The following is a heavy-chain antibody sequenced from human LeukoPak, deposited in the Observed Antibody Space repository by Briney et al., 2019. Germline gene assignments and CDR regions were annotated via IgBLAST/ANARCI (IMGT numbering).Heavy chain of an antibody. CDR2: IYYSGST. V-gene: IGHV4-39*01. CDR3: ARSAVAGTLYYYYYMDV. D-gene: IGHD6-19*01. Sequence: SETLSLTCTVSGGSISSSNYYWGWIRQPPGKGLEWIGSIYYSGSTYYNPSLKSRVTISVDTSKNQFSLKLSSVTAADTAVYYCARSAVAGTLYYYYYMDVWGKGTTVTISS. J-gene: IGHJ6*03. CDR1: GGSISSSNYY.